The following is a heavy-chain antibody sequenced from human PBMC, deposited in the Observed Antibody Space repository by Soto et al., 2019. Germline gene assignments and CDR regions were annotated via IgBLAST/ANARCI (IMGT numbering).Heavy chain of an antibody. CDR3: ARAREPEYSSAIFFDI. D-gene: IGHD5-18*01. V-gene: IGHV3-53*01. CDR2: IYSAGSP. Sequence: PGGSLRLSCAASGLTVSSSYMSWVRQAPGKGLQWVSVIYSAGSPYYANSVKGRFTISRDISTNMVYLQMSSLTDEGTAVYYCARAREPEYSSAIFFDIWGHGARVTIAS. CDR1: GLTVSSSY. J-gene: IGHJ4*01.